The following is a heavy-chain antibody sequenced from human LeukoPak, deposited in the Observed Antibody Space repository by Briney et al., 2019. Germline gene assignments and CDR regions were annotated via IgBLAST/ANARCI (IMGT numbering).Heavy chain of an antibody. CDR1: GFTFSSYD. CDR2: ISSTGLTI. J-gene: IGHJ4*02. V-gene: IGHV3-48*03. CDR3: VRVHTSVTTLDY. D-gene: IGHD4-17*01. Sequence: GGSLRLSCAASGFTFSSYDLNWVRQAPGKGLEWISYISSTGLTIHYADSVKGRFTISRDNAKNSLFVQMNSLRAEDTAVYYCVRVHTSVTTLDYWGQGTLVTVSS.